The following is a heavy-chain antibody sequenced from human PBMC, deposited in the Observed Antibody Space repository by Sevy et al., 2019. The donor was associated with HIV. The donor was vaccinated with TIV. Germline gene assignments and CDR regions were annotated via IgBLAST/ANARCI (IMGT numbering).Heavy chain of an antibody. V-gene: IGHV3-23*01. D-gene: IGHD6-13*01. CDR1: GFTFNNYA. CDR3: AKHYIHDIAEGWDFDL. Sequence: GGSLRLSCAASGFTFNNYAMSWVRQAPGKGLEGKGLEWVSTISGVGGGTDYADSGRGRFTISRDNSKNTLYLQVNSLRVEDTAVYYCAKHYIHDIAEGWDFDLWGRGTLVTVSS. J-gene: IGHJ2*01. CDR2: ISGVGGGT.